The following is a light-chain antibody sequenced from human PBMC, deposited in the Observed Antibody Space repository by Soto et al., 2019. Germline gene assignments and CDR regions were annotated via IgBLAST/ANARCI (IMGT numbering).Light chain of an antibody. V-gene: IGKV1-5*03. J-gene: IGKJ1*01. CDR2: KAS. CDR1: QSISSW. CDR3: QQYNSYSRT. Sequence: DIQMTQYPPTLSASVGDRVTITCRASQSISSWLAWYQQKPGKAPKLLIYKASSLESGVPSRFSGSGSGTEFTLTICSLQPDDFATYYCQQYNSYSRTFGQGTKV.